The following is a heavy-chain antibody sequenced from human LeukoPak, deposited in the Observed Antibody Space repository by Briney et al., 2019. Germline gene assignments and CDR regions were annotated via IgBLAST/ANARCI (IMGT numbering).Heavy chain of an antibody. CDR1: GFTFTSYS. J-gene: IGHJ4*02. V-gene: IGHV3-33*08. D-gene: IGHD1-26*01. CDR3: ARDRIVGATSTFAY. CDR2: IWYDGSNK. Sequence: GGSLRLSCAASGFTFTSYSMNWVRQAPGKGLEWVAVIWYDGSNKYYADSVKGRFTISRDNSKNTLYLQMNSLRAEDTAVYYCARDRIVGATSTFAYWGQGTLVTVSS.